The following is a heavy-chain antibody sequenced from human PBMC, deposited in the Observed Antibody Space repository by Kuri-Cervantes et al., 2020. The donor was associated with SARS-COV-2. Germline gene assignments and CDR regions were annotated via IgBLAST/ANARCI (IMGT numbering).Heavy chain of an antibody. CDR1: GFTFSSYA. CDR2: ISCDGSNK. Sequence: GGSLRLSCAASGFTFSSYAMHWVRQAPGKGLEWVAVISCDGSNKYYADSVKGRFTISRDNSKNTLYLQMNSLRAEDTAVYYCAKTTVVTPWYFDYWGQGTLVTVSS. V-gene: IGHV3-30-3*02. J-gene: IGHJ4*02. CDR3: AKTTVVTPWYFDY. D-gene: IGHD4-23*01.